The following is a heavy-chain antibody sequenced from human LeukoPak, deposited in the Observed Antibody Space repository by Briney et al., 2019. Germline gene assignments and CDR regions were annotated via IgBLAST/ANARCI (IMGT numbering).Heavy chain of an antibody. CDR2: IDHSGST. CDR1: GGSFSGYY. J-gene: IGHJ6*03. V-gene: IGHV4-34*01. Sequence: SETLSLTCAVCGGSFSGYYWSWIRQPPGKGLEWIGEIDHSGSTKYNPSLKSRVTISVDTSKNQFSLKLSSVTAADTAVYYCARRPYNYSYYYYMDVWGKGTTVTISS. CDR3: ARRPYNYSYYYYMDV.